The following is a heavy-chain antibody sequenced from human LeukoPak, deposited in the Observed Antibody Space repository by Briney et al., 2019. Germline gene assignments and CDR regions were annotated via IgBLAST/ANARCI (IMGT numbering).Heavy chain of an antibody. V-gene: IGHV3-23*01. CDR1: GFTLSSNY. CDR2: ISGSGGST. D-gene: IGHD4-23*01. Sequence: PGGSLTLSCAASGFTLSSNYMSWVRQAPAKGLEWVSAISGSGGSTYYADSVKGRFTISRDNSKNTLYLQMNSLRAEDTAVYYCAIRWELHMGRGYWGQGTLVTVSS. CDR3: AIRWELHMGRGY. J-gene: IGHJ4*02.